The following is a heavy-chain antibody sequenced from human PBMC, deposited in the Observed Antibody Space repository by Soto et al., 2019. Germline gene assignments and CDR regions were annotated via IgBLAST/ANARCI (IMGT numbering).Heavy chain of an antibody. V-gene: IGHV1-2*04. CDR3: ARGGTRGHYYYYYYGMDV. J-gene: IGHJ6*04. D-gene: IGHD3-10*01. CDR1: GYTFTGYY. Sequence: ASVKVSCKASGYTFTGYYIHWVRQAPGQGLEWMGWINPNSGGTNYAQKFQGWVTMTRDTSISTAYMELSRLRSDDTAVYYCARGGTRGHYYYYYYGMDVWGEGTKVTVYS. CDR2: INPNSGGT.